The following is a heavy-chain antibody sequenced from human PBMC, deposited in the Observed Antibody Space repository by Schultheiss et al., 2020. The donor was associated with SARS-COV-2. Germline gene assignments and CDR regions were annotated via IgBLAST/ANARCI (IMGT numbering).Heavy chain of an antibody. V-gene: IGHV4-61*01. CDR1: GGSVSSGSYY. Sequence: SCTVSGGSVSSGSYYWSWIRQPPGKGLEWIGYIYYSGSTNYNPSLKSRVTISVDTSKNQFSLKLSSVTAADTAVYYCATEYYDSSGYYYGGGYFQHWGQGTLVTVSS. CDR2: IYYSGST. CDR3: ATEYYDSSGYYYGGGYFQH. D-gene: IGHD3-22*01. J-gene: IGHJ1*01.